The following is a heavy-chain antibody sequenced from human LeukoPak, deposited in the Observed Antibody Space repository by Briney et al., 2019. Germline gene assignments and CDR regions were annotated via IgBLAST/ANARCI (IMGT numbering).Heavy chain of an antibody. Sequence: SETLSLTCTVSGGSVNSNTYYWTWIRQPPGKGLEWIGRMYYSGHVDYNPSLKSRLTMSLDTSKNQFSLKLDSVSAADTAVYYCARMVRFGEVTGYYYGMDVWGRGTTVIVSS. CDR1: GGSVNSNTYY. D-gene: IGHD3-10*01. V-gene: IGHV4-61*01. CDR2: MYYSGHV. CDR3: ARMVRFGEVTGYYYGMDV. J-gene: IGHJ6*04.